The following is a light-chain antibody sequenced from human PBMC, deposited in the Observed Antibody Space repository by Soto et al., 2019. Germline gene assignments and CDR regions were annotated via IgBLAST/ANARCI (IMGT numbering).Light chain of an antibody. CDR3: RQRSDWVR. CDR2: DAS. V-gene: IGKV3-11*01. CDR1: QSVSTY. Sequence: EIVLTQSPATLSLSPGESATLSCRASQSVSTYLAWYQQKPCQAPRLLIYDASNRATGIPARFSGSGSGTDFTLTITSLEPEDFAVYCGRQRSDWVRVGGGTKVEIK. J-gene: IGKJ4*01.